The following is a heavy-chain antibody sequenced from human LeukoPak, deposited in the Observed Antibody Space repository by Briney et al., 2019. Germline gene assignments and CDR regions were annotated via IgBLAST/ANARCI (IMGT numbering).Heavy chain of an antibody. D-gene: IGHD3-3*01. J-gene: IGHJ4*02. V-gene: IGHV3-73*01. Sequence: PGGSLRLSCAASGFTFSGSAIHSVSQASGKGLEWLGLIISQGNRAATVYGASVEGRFTISRDDSKNTAYLQMNSLKTEDTAVYYCAGDYNSWTGLNYWGQGTLVTVSS. CDR2: IISQGNRAAT. CDR3: AGDYNSWTGLNY. CDR1: GFTFSGSA.